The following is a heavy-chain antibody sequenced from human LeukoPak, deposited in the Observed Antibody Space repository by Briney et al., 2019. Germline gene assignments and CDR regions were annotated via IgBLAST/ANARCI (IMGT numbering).Heavy chain of an antibody. CDR3: ARDWDGYNEMDY. D-gene: IGHD5-24*01. CDR1: GFTFSSYS. Sequence: PGGSLRLSCAASGFTFSSYSINWVRQAPGKGLEWVSYITRSSDVIYYADSVKGRFTVSRDNAGNSLFLQMNSLRAEDMAVYYCARDWDGYNEMDYWGQGTLVTVSS. CDR2: ITRSSDVI. V-gene: IGHV3-48*01. J-gene: IGHJ4*02.